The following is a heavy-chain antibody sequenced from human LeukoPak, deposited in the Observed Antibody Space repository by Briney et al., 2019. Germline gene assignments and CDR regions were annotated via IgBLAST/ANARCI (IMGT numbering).Heavy chain of an antibody. CDR2: IKQDGSEK. V-gene: IGHV3-7*01. J-gene: IGHJ4*02. Sequence: AGGSLRLSCAASGFTVSSNYMSWVRQAPGKGLEWVANIKQDGSEKYYVDSAKGRFTISRDNAKNSLYLQMNSLRAEDTAVYYCATSRTFDYWGQGTLVTVSS. CDR3: ATSRTFDY. CDR1: GFTVSSNY.